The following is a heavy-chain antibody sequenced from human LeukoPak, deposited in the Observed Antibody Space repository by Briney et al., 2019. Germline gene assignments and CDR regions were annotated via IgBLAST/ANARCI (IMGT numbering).Heavy chain of an antibody. CDR3: ARRVVVITKWFDP. V-gene: IGHV4-34*01. CDR2: INHSGST. Sequence: PSETLSLTCAVYGGSFSGYYWSWIRQPPGKGLEWIGEINHSGSTNYKPSLKSRVTISVDTSKNQFSLKLSSVTAADTAVYYCARRVVVITKWFDPWGQGTLVTVSS. D-gene: IGHD3-22*01. J-gene: IGHJ5*02. CDR1: GGSFSGYY.